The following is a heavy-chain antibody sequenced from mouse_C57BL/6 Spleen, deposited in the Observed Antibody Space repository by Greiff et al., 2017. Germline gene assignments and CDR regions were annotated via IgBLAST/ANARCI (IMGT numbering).Heavy chain of an antibody. Sequence: EVQGVESGGDLVKPGGSLKLSCAASGFTFSSYGLSWVRQTPDKRLEWVATISSGGSYTYYPDSVKGRFTISRDNAKNTLYLQMSSLKSEDTAMYYCARESLGAMDYWGQGTSVTVSS. CDR1: GFTFSSYG. D-gene: IGHD3-3*01. CDR2: ISSGGSYT. CDR3: ARESLGAMDY. J-gene: IGHJ4*01. V-gene: IGHV5-6*01.